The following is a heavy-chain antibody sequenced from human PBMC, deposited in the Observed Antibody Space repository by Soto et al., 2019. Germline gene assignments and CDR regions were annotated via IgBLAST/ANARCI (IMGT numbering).Heavy chain of an antibody. J-gene: IGHJ4*02. CDR1: GFTFSIYS. V-gene: IGHV3-48*04. CDR3: ARDIPWGACYLDY. CDR2: IGSGGVI. Sequence: GGSLRLCCGASGFTFSIYSLNWVRQAPGKGLEWVSFIGSGGVIHYADSVKGRFTISRDNARNSLYLQMNSLTAEDTAVYFCARDIPWGACYLDYWGRGTLVTVSS. D-gene: IGHD1-26*01.